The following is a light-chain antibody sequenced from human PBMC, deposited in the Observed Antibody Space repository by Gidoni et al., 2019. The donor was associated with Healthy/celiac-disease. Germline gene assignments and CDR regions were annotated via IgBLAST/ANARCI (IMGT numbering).Light chain of an antibody. J-gene: IGLJ2*01. CDR3: CSYAGSSTFDVV. V-gene: IGLV2-23*02. CDR1: SSDVGSYNI. CDR2: EVS. Sequence: QSALTQPASVSGSPGQSITISCTGTSSDVGSYNIFSGYQQPPGKAPKLMIYEVSKRPSVVSNRFSCSKSGNTASLTISGLQAEDEADYYCCSYAGSSTFDVVFGGGTKLTVL.